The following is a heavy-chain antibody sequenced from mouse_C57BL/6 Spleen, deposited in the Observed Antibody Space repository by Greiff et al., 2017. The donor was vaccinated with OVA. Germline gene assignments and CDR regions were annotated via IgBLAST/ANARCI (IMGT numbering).Heavy chain of an antibody. D-gene: IGHD1-1*01. Sequence: EVKLVESGGDLVKPGGSLKLSCAASGFTFSSYGMSWVRQTPDKRLEWVATISSGGSYTYYPDSVKGRFTISRDNAKNTLYLQMSSLKSEDTAMYYCARGGSSFEDAMDYWGQGTSVTVSS. CDR1: GFTFSSYG. V-gene: IGHV5-6*01. CDR3: ARGGSSFEDAMDY. CDR2: ISSGGSYT. J-gene: IGHJ4*01.